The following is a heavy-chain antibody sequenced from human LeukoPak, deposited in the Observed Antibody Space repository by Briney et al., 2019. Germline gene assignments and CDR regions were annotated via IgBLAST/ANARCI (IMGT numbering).Heavy chain of an antibody. CDR1: GYTFTGYY. CDR2: INPSGGST. V-gene: IGHV1-46*01. Sequence: ASVKVSCKASGYTFTGYYMHWVRQAPGQGLEWMGIINPSGGSTSYAQKFQGRVTMTRDTSTSTVYMELSSLRSEDTAVYYCARHGVLGNYDFWSGYYAARGPLDYWGQGTLVTVSS. J-gene: IGHJ4*02. D-gene: IGHD3-3*01. CDR3: ARHGVLGNYDFWSGYYAARGPLDY.